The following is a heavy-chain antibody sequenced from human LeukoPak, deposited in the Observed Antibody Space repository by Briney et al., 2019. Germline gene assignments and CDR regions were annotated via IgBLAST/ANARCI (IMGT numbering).Heavy chain of an antibody. V-gene: IGHV3-30*02. J-gene: IGHJ4*02. CDR3: ARSNYGPNYLDY. CDR1: GFTFSSYG. Sequence: GGSLRLSCAASGFTFSSYGMHWVRQAPGKGLEWVAFIRYDGSNKYYADSVKGRFTISRDNAKNSLYLQLNGQRADDTAVYYCARSNYGPNYLDYWGQGTLVTVSS. CDR2: IRYDGSNK. D-gene: IGHD5-18*01.